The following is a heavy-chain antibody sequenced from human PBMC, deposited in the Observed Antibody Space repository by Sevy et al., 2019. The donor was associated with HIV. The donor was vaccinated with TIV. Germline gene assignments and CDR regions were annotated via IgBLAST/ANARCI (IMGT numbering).Heavy chain of an antibody. J-gene: IGHJ3*02. D-gene: IGHD2-15*01. V-gene: IGHV1-69*13. CDR2: IIPIFGTA. Sequence: ASVKVSCKASGGTFSSYAISWMRQAPGQGLEWMGGIIPIFGTANYAQKFQGRVTITADESTSTAYMELSSLRSEDTAVYYCARDRTSALVVVVAGSFDIWGQGTMVTVSS. CDR3: ARDRTSALVVVVAGSFDI. CDR1: GGTFSSYA.